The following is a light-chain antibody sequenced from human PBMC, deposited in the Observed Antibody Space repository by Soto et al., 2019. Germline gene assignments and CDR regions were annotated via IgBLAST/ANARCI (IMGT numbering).Light chain of an antibody. CDR3: QQYNSYSWT. CDR1: QSVSGW. Sequence: DIQMTQSPSTLSASVVDTVTLTCLASQSVSGWLAWYQQKPGEAPKLLIYDASAWPRFFPSMFSGSGSGTKFTLTLPSLQPDDFATYYCQQYNSYSWTFGQGTQVDIK. CDR2: DAS. V-gene: IGKV1-5*01. J-gene: IGKJ1*01.